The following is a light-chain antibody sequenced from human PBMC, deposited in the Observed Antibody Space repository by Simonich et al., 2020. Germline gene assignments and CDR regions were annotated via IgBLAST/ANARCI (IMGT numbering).Light chain of an antibody. CDR1: QSICSY. J-gene: IGKJ5*01. CDR2: AAS. V-gene: IGKV1-39*01. Sequence: DIQMTQSPSSLSASVGDRVTITCRASQSICSYLNWYQQKPGKAPKLRIYAASSLQSGVPSRFSGSGSGTDFTLTISSLQPEDFATYYCQQSYSTLSITFGQGTRLEIK. CDR3: QQSYSTLSIT.